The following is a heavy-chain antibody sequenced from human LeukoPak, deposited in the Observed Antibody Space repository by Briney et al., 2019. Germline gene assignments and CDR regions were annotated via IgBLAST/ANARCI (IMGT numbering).Heavy chain of an antibody. CDR1: GGSISSGGYY. CDR2: IYYSGST. D-gene: IGHD3-22*01. J-gene: IGHJ6*02. CDR3: ARDQVSSGYSYYYYGIDV. Sequence: SETLSLTCTVSGGSISSGGYYWSWIRQHPGKGLEWIGYIYYSGSTYYNPSLKSRVTISVDTSKNQFSLKLSSMTAADTAVYYCARDQVSSGYSYYYYGIDVWGQGTTVTVSS. V-gene: IGHV4-31*03.